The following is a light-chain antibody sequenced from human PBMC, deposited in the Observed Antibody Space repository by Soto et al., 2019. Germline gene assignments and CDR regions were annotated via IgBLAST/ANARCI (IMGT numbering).Light chain of an antibody. V-gene: IGKV3-20*01. Sequence: MVWTQSPGTLSLTPGERATLSCRASQSVSSSYLAWYQQKPGQAPRLLIYGASSRATGIPDRFSGSGSGTDFTLTISRLEPEDFAVYYCQQYGSSPGTFGQGTKVDIK. J-gene: IGKJ1*01. CDR3: QQYGSSPGT. CDR2: GAS. CDR1: QSVSSSY.